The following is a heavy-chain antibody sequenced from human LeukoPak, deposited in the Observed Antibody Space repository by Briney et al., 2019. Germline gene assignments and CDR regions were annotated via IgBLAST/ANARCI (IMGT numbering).Heavy chain of an antibody. V-gene: IGHV3-30*14. Sequence: GGSLRLSCAASGFTFTNYALHWVRQAPGKGLEWVAVISYDGTNKYYADSVKGRFTISRDNSKNTLYLQMNSLRADDTAVYYCARHLHYYGSGNYYYYFYAMDVWGQGTTVTVSS. CDR2: ISYDGTNK. D-gene: IGHD3-10*01. CDR3: ARHLHYYGSGNYYYYFYAMDV. J-gene: IGHJ6*02. CDR1: GFTFTNYA.